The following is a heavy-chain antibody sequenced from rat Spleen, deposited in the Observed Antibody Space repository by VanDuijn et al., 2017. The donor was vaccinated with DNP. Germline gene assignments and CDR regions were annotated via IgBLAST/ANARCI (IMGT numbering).Heavy chain of an antibody. V-gene: IGHV2-6*01. CDR1: GFSLTSYT. J-gene: IGHJ2*01. Sequence: QVQLKESGPDLVQPSQTLSLSCTVSGFSLTSYTVSWVRQPPGKGLEWVAAISSGGNTYYNSALKSRLSISRDTSKSQVFLKMNSLQTEDRAMYFCARITAVPPSYFDYWGPGVLVTVSS. CDR3: ARITAVPPSYFDY. D-gene: IGHD1-11*01. CDR2: ISSGGNT.